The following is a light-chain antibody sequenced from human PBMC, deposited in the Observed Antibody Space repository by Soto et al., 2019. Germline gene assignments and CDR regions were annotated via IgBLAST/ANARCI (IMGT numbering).Light chain of an antibody. Sequence: QSVLTQPPSVSGAPGQRVTISCTGSSSNIGAGYDVHWYQQLPGTAPKLLIYGNSNRPSGVPDRFSGSKSGTSASLAITGLQAEDEADYYFQSYDCSLSDVVFGGVTKVTVL. J-gene: IGLJ2*01. CDR2: GNS. CDR1: SSNIGAGYD. V-gene: IGLV1-40*01. CDR3: QSYDCSLSDVV.